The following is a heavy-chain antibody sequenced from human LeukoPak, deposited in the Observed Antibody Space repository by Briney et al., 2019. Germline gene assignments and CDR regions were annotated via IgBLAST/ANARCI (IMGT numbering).Heavy chain of an antibody. V-gene: IGHV1-2*02. J-gene: IGHJ4*02. CDR1: GYTFSGYY. D-gene: IGHD2-2*01. CDR2: ISPKSGDT. Sequence: ASVKVSCKASGYTFSGYYMHWVRQAPGQGHEWMGWISPKSGDTNYAQNFQGRVTMTRDTSISTAYMELSRLTSDDTAVYYCARGRDKTTSPAIDYWGQGNLVTVSS. CDR3: ARGRDKTTSPAIDY.